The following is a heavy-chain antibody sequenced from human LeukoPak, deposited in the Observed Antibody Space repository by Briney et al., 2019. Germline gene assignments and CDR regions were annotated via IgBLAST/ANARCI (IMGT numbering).Heavy chain of an antibody. CDR3: ARGRGGGGSSNNCFDP. D-gene: IGHD2-15*01. CDR1: GGSINGYY. J-gene: IGHJ5*02. CDR2: IYYSGST. V-gene: IGHV4-59*01. Sequence: SETLSLTCAFSGGSINGYYWSWIRQPPGKGLEWIGYIYYSGSTIYNPSLKSRLTISLDTSKNQISLNLNSVTAADTAVYYCARGRGGGGSSNNCFDPWGQGTLVIVSS.